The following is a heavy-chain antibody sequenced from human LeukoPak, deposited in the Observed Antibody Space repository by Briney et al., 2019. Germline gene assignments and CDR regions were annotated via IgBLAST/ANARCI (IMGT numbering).Heavy chain of an antibody. V-gene: IGHV3-11*05. CDR2: FSGSSINT. Sequence: GGSLTLSCAPSGFTLSDYHMTWIRHAPGEGREWVSYFSGSSINTRYADSVKGRFNISRDNAKNSLYLQMNSLRAEDMALYYCVRDISGYYFDYWGQGTLVTVSS. D-gene: IGHD3-22*01. CDR1: GFTLSDYH. J-gene: IGHJ4*02. CDR3: VRDISGYYFDY.